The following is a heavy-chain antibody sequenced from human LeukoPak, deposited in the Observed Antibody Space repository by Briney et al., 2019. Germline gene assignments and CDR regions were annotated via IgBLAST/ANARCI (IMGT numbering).Heavy chain of an antibody. J-gene: IGHJ6*03. V-gene: IGHV5-51*01. CDR1: GYSFTSYW. CDR2: IYPGDSGT. D-gene: IGHD2-2*01. Sequence: GESLKISCKGSGYSFTSYWLGWGRPMPGKRLEWVGIIYPGDSGTRYSPSFQGQVTLSADKSISTAYLQGSSLKASDTAMYYCARVPDYCYMDVWGKGTTVTVSS. CDR3: ARVPDYCYMDV.